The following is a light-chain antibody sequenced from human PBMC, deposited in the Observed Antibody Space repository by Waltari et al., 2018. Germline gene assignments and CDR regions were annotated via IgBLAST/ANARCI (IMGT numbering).Light chain of an antibody. CDR1: SSNIGSNY. CDR2: RNK. J-gene: IGLJ2*01. CDR3: AAWDDSLSGPV. Sequence: QSVLTPPPSASGTPGQSVTISCSGSSSNIGSNYVYWYQQLPGTAPKLLIYRNKQRPSGVPDRFSGSKSGTSASLAISGLRSEDEADYYCAAWDDSLSGPVFGGGTKLTVL. V-gene: IGLV1-47*01.